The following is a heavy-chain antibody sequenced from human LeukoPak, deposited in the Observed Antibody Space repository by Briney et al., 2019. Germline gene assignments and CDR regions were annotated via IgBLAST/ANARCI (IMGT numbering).Heavy chain of an antibody. J-gene: IGHJ5*02. CDR3: ARGSDRGIAAAGWFDP. CDR2: IYYSGST. Sequence: SETLSLTCTVSGGSISSGGYYWSWIRQHPGKGLEWIGYIYYSGSTYYNPSLKSRVTISVDTSRNQFSLKLSSVTAADTAVYYCARGSDRGIAAAGWFDPWGQGTLVTVSS. D-gene: IGHD6-13*01. CDR1: GGSISSGGYY. V-gene: IGHV4-31*03.